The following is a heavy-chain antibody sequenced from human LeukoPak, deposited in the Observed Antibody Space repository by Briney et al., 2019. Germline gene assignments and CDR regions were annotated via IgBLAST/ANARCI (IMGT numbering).Heavy chain of an antibody. CDR2: IYYSGST. CDR1: GGSISSSY. V-gene: IGHV4-59*01. Sequence: PSETLSLTCTVSGGSISSSYWSWIRQPPGKGLEWIGYIYYSGSTNYNPSLKSRVTISIDTSKNQFSLKLSSVTAADTAVYYCARDKGTKYYYGSGSGFDYWGQGTLVTVSS. J-gene: IGHJ4*02. D-gene: IGHD3-10*01. CDR3: ARDKGTKYYYGSGSGFDY.